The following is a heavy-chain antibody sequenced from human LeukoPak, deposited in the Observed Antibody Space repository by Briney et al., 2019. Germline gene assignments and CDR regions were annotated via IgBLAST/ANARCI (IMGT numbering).Heavy chain of an antibody. CDR3: ARDGGTAMVFGAFDI. Sequence: GGSLRLSCAASGFTFSSYAMHWVRQAPGKGLEYVSAISSNGGSTYYANSVKGRFTFSRDNSKNTLYLQMGSLRAEDMAVYYCARDGGTAMVFGAFDIWGQGTMVTVSS. CDR1: GFTFSSYA. V-gene: IGHV3-64*01. J-gene: IGHJ3*02. CDR2: ISSNGGST. D-gene: IGHD5-18*01.